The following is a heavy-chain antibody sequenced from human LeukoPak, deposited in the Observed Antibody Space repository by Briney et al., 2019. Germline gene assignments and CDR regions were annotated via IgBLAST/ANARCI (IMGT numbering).Heavy chain of an antibody. V-gene: IGHV3-30-3*01. D-gene: IGHD3-22*01. CDR3: ARASYHYDSSDSKGAFDI. CDR2: ISHEGSNK. Sequence: GGSLRLSCAASGFTFGSYAMHWVRQAPGKGLEWVAVISHEGSNKYNADSVKGRFTISRDNSKNTLYLQMNSLRAEDTAVYYCARASYHYDSSDSKGAFDIWGRGTMVTVSS. J-gene: IGHJ3*02. CDR1: GFTFGSYA.